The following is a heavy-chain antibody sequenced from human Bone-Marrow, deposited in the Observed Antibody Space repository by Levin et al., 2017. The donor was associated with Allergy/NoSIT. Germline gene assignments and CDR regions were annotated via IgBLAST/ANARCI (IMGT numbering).Heavy chain of an antibody. D-gene: IGHD5-24*01. CDR3: ARRRGRDGYRDAFDI. V-gene: IGHV5-51*01. CDR1: GYNLTNYW. Sequence: GGSLRLSCKASGYNLTNYWIGWVRQMPGKGLQWMGIIYPGDSYTRYSPSFQGQVTISVDTSISTAYLQWSSLKASDSAMYYCARRRGRDGYRDAFDIWGQGTVVTVSS. J-gene: IGHJ3*02. CDR2: IYPGDSYT.